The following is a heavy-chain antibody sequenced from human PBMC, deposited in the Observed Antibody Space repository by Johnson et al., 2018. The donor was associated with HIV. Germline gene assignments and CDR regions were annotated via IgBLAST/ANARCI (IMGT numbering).Heavy chain of an antibody. J-gene: IGHJ3*02. CDR1: GFNFSSYG. V-gene: IGHV3-33*08. D-gene: IGHD1-26*01. CDR2: IWYDGSNK. CDR3: ARAGVGAGAFDI. Sequence: QVQLVESGGGLVQPGGSLRLSCAASGFNFSSYGMHWVRQAPGKGLEWVAVIWYDGSNKYYADSVKGRFTISRDNSKNTLYLQMNSLRAGDTAVYYCARAGVGAGAFDIWGQGTMVTVSS.